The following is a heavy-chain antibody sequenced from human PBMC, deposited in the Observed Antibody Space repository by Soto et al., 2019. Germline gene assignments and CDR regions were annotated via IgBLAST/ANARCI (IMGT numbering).Heavy chain of an antibody. CDR3: ARLHGYSSGWYDY. CDR2: ISTFNANA. J-gene: IGHJ4*02. Sequence: QVQLVQSGAEVKKPGASVKVSCKASGYTFSSNGVSWVRQAPGEGLEWMGWISTFNANAQYAQKFQGRVTMTTDTSTNTAYMDLTSLCSDDTAVYYCARLHGYSSGWYDYWGQGTLVTVSS. V-gene: IGHV1-18*04. CDR1: GYTFSSNG. D-gene: IGHD6-19*01.